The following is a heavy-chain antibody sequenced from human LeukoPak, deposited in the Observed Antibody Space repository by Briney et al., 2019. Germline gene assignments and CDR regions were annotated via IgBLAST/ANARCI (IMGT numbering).Heavy chain of an antibody. D-gene: IGHD2-15*01. V-gene: IGHV3-53*01. CDR1: GFTVSNNY. CDR2: IYSGGST. J-gene: IGHJ6*02. Sequence: GGSLRLSCAASGFTVSNNYMSWVRQAPGKGLEWVSGIYSGGSTYYADSVKGRFTISRDNSKNTLYLQMNSLRAEYTAVYYCARGHPALTRYGMDVWGQGTTVTVSS. CDR3: ARGHPALTRYGMDV.